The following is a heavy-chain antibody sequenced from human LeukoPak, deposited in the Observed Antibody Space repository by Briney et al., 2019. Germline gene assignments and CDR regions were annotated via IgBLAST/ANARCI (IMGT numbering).Heavy chain of an antibody. CDR1: GYTVTGYY. CDR2: INPNSGGT. Sequence: ASVKVSCKASGYTVTGYYMHWVRQAPGQGLEWMGWINPNSGGTNYAQKFQGRVTMTRDTSISTAYMELSRLRSDDTAVCYCARVDVGYSYGLYFDYWGQGTLVTVSS. J-gene: IGHJ4*02. CDR3: ARVDVGYSYGLYFDY. V-gene: IGHV1-2*02. D-gene: IGHD5-18*01.